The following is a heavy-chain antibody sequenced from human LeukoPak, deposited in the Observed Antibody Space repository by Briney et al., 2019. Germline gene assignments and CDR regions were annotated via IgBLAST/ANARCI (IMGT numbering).Heavy chain of an antibody. V-gene: IGHV3-48*02. CDR3: ARVLGYYYDSSGYYEDY. CDR1: GFTFSSYS. D-gene: IGHD3-22*01. Sequence: GGSLRLSCAASGFTFSSYSMTWVRQAPGKGLEWVSYISSSSSTIYYADSVKGRFTISRDNAKNSLYLQMNSLRDEDTAVYYCARVLGYYYDSSGYYEDYWGQGTLVTVSS. J-gene: IGHJ4*02. CDR2: ISSSSSTI.